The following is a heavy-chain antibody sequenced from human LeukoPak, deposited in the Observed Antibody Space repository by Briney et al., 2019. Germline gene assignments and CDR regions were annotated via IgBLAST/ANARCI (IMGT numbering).Heavy chain of an antibody. D-gene: IGHD1-1*01. CDR3: AKVRTIGTGDAFDI. CDR1: EFTFNNYG. V-gene: IGHV3-30*18. J-gene: IGHJ3*02. Sequence: PGGSLRLSCAASEFTFNNYGMHWVRQAPGKGLEWVAIISYDGSNKYYADSVKGRFTISRDNSKNTLYLQMNSLSAEDTALYYCAKVRTIGTGDAFDIWGQGTMVTVSS. CDR2: ISYDGSNK.